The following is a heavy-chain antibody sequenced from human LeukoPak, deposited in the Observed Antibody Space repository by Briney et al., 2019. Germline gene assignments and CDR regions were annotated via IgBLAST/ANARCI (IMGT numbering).Heavy chain of an antibody. J-gene: IGHJ4*02. CDR2: IYYSGST. CDR3: ARLHSFGYGVLEY. CDR1: GGSISSYY. V-gene: IGHV4-59*01. D-gene: IGHD3-22*01. Sequence: SETLSLTCTVSGGSISSYYWSWIRQPPGKGLEWIGYIYYSGSTNYNPSLKSRVTISVDTSKNQFSLKLSSVTAADTAVYYCARLHSFGYGVLEYWGQGTLVIVSS.